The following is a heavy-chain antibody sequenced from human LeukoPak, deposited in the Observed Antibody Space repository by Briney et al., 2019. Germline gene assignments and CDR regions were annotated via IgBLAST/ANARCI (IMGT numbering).Heavy chain of an antibody. D-gene: IGHD5-24*01. CDR2: ISSSGTTK. V-gene: IGHV3-48*03. Sequence: GGSLRLSCAASGFTFSSYEMNWVRQAPGKGLEWVSYISSSGTTKYYADSMKGRFTISRDNAKNSLYLQMNSLRAEDTAVYYCASLSRDGSLDYWGQGTLVTVSS. CDR3: ASLSRDGSLDY. J-gene: IGHJ4*02. CDR1: GFTFSSYE.